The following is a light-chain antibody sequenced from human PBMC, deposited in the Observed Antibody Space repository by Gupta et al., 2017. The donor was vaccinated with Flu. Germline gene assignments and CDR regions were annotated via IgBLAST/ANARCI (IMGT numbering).Light chain of an antibody. J-gene: IGLJ2*01. CDR2: DNT. CDR1: SSNIGKNS. CDR3: ETWDSSLSAVI. Sequence: QSVLTQPPSVSAAAGQQVTISCSGRSSNIGKNSVSWFQQIPGTAPKPLIYDNTKRPSGISDRFSGSKSDTSATLAITGLQTGDEADYYCETWDSSLSAVIFGGGTKLTV. V-gene: IGLV1-51*01.